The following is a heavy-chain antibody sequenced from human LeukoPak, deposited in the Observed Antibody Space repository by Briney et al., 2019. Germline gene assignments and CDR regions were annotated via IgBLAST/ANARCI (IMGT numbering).Heavy chain of an antibody. Sequence: GGSLRLSCAASGITGYSMHWVRQAPGKGLEWVCSISSSSNYIYCADSVKGRFTISRDNAKNTLYLQMNSLRAEDTAVYYCAKDGSPYYDLMTGQDAFDFWGQGTMVTVSS. CDR3: AKDGSPYYDLMTGQDAFDF. CDR2: ISSSSNYI. J-gene: IGHJ3*01. D-gene: IGHD3-9*01. CDR1: GITGYS. V-gene: IGHV3-21*04.